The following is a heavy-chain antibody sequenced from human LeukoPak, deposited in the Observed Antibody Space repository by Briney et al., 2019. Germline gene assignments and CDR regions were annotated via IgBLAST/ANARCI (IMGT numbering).Heavy chain of an antibody. CDR2: ISSSGSTI. J-gene: IGHJ3*02. CDR3: ARDACGGDCYSGDGFDI. V-gene: IGHV3-48*03. CDR1: GFTFSSYE. Sequence: PGGSLRLSCAASGFTFSSYEMNWVRQAPGKGLEWVSYISSSGSTIYYADSLKARFTISRDNAKNSLYLQMNSLRAEDTAVYYCARDACGGDCYSGDGFDIWGHGKMVTVSS. D-gene: IGHD2-21*02.